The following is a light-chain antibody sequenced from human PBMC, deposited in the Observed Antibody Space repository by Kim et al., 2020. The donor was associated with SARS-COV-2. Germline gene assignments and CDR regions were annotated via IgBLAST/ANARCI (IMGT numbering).Light chain of an antibody. CDR2: QDS. V-gene: IGLV3-1*01. CDR1: KLGDKY. CDR3: QAWDSSTVV. J-gene: IGLJ2*01. Sequence: VSPGQAASITCSGDKLGDKYACWYQQKPGQAPVLVIYQDSKRPSGIPERFSGSNSGNTATRTISGTQAMDEADYYCQAWDSSTVVFGGGTQLTVL.